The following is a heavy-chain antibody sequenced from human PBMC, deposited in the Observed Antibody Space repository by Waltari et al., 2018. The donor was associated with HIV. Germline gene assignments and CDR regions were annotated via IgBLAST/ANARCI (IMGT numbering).Heavy chain of an antibody. CDR2: IIPKFGAT. D-gene: IGHD2-15*01. J-gene: IGHJ3*01. CDR3: ARGGCSGRTCYSKSFDL. Sequence: QVQLVQSGAEMKMPESSVKVSCKASGGGFIRYPISWVRQAPGQGLEWMGGIIPKFGATNYAQKFQGRVTISADESTSTVYLELTSLRSDDTAVYHCARGGCSGRTCYSKSFDLWGQGTKVTVSS. V-gene: IGHV1-69*01. CDR1: GGGFIRYP.